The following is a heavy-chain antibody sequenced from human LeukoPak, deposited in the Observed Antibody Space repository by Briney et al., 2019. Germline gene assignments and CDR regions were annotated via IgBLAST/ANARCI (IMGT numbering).Heavy chain of an antibody. V-gene: IGHV1-2*02. Sequence: ASVKVSCKASGYIFPGYYMHWMRPAPGQGLDWVGCINPNTGGTNYAQNFQGRVTMTRDTSISTAYMELSSLTSDDTAAYYCARVALGDLWYFDLWGRGTLVTVSS. CDR1: GYIFPGYY. J-gene: IGHJ2*01. D-gene: IGHD3-16*01. CDR2: INPNTGGT. CDR3: ARVALGDLWYFDL.